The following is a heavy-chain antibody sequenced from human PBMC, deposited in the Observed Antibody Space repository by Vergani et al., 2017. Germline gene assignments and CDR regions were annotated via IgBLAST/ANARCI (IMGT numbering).Heavy chain of an antibody. D-gene: IGHD2-2*01. CDR2: ISYDGSNK. CDR3: AKFLGSTSPYYYGMDV. J-gene: IGHJ6*02. CDR1: GFTFSSYG. Sequence: QVQLVESGGGVVQPGRSLRLSCAASGFTFSSYGMHWVRQAPGKGLEWVAVISYDGSNKYYADSVKGRFTISRDNSKNTLYLQMNSLRAEDTAVYYCAKFLGSTSPYYYGMDVWGQGTTVTVSS. V-gene: IGHV3-30*18.